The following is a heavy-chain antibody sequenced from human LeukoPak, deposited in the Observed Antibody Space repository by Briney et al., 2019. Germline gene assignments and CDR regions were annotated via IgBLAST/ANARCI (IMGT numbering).Heavy chain of an antibody. J-gene: IGHJ4*02. CDR1: GFTFTSYA. CDR2: ISGTGGST. CDR3: AKESGDDSSGYYEVFDY. Sequence: GGSLRLSCTASGFTFTSYAMSWVRQAPGKGLEWVSVISGTGGSTNHADSVKGRFTISRDNSKNTLYLQMNSLRAGDTAVHYCAKESGDDSSGYYEVFDYWGQGTLVTVSS. V-gene: IGHV3-23*01. D-gene: IGHD3-22*01.